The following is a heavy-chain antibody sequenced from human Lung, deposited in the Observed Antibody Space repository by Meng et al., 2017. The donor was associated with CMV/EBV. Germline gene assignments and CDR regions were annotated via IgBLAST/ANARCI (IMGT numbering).Heavy chain of an antibody. CDR2: ISSSSSYI. CDR1: GFTFSTYS. V-gene: IGHV3-21*01. CDR3: ARSDAYRSGWYGDY. J-gene: IGHJ4*02. Sequence: GESLKISCAASGFTFSTYSMNWVRQAPGKGLEWVSSISSSSSYIYYVDSVKGRFTLSRDNAKNSLYLQMNSLRAEDTDVYFCARSDAYRSGWYGDYWGQGTLVTVSS. D-gene: IGHD6-13*01.